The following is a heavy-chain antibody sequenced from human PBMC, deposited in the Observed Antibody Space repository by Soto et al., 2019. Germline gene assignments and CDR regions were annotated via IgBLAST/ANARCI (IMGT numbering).Heavy chain of an antibody. V-gene: IGHV3-66*01. CDR2: IFSGGST. CDR1: GFTVSYNY. CDR3: TRDRDWGMDV. Sequence: EVQLVESGGGLVQPGGSLRLSCAASGFTVSYNYMNWVRQAPGKGLEWVSLIFSGGSTHYADSVKGRFTISRDNSKNTLYLQMNSLRAEDTAVYYCTRDRDWGMDVWGQGTTVTVSS. D-gene: IGHD2-21*01. J-gene: IGHJ6*02.